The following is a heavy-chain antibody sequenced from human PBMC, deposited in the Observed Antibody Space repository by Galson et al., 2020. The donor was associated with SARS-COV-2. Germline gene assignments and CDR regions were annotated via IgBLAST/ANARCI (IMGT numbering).Heavy chain of an antibody. Sequence: SETLSHTCTVSGGSIHSSIYFWGWIRQPPGTALQWIETTYDSGRTYYDPSLKSRHTISVDTSTNQFSLKLSSVTASDTAVYYCARHGRGELLCPFDYWGQGILVTVSS. J-gene: IGHJ4*02. D-gene: IGHD2-2*01. CDR3: ARHGRGELLCPFDY. V-gene: IGHV4-39*01. CDR2: TYDSGRT. CDR1: GGSIHSSIYF.